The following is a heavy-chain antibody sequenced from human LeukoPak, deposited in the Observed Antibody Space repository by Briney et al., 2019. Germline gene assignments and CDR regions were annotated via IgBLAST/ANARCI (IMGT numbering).Heavy chain of an antibody. CDR3: AREEEDIVIVPAAIAFDP. D-gene: IGHD2-2*01. Sequence: ASVKVSCKASGYTFTGYYMHWVRQAPGQGLEWMGWINPNSGGTNYAQKFQGRVTMTRDTSISTAYMELSSLRSDDTAVYYCAREEEDIVIVPAAIAFDPWGQGTLVTVSS. CDR2: INPNSGGT. CDR1: GYTFTGYY. J-gene: IGHJ5*02. V-gene: IGHV1-2*02.